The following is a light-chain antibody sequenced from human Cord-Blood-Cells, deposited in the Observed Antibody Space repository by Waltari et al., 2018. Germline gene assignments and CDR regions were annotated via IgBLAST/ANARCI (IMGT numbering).Light chain of an antibody. CDR3: RQYYSYPLT. CDR1: QGIRSY. Sequence: IRMTQSPYSLSASPADPVPITCRAIQGIRSYLVWYQQKPGKAPNLLIYAASTLQSGVPSSFSGSGSGTDFALTISCLQSEDCATYYCRQYYSYPLTFGGGTKVEIK. CDR2: AAS. V-gene: IGKV1-8*01. J-gene: IGKJ4*01.